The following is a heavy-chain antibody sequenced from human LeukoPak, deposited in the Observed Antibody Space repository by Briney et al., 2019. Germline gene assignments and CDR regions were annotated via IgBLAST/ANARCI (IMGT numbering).Heavy chain of an antibody. V-gene: IGHV3-48*01. CDR1: GFTSSSYS. CDR2: ISSSSSTT. Sequence: PGGSLKLSCTASGFTSSSYSMNWVRQAPGKGLEWVSYISSSSSTTYYADSVKGRFTITRDNSKNTLYLQMNSLRAEDTAVYYCARDGDSSGWYGSEDYYYGMDVWGQGTTVTVSS. CDR3: ARDGDSSGWYGSEDYYYGMDV. D-gene: IGHD6-19*01. J-gene: IGHJ6*02.